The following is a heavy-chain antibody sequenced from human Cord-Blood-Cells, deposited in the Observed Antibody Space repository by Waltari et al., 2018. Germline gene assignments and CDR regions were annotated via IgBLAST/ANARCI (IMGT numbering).Heavy chain of an antibody. Sequence: QVQLQQWGAGLLKPSETLSLTCAVHGGSFSGYYWTWIRQPPGKGLEWIGEINHSGSTNYNPSLKSRVTISVDTSKNQFSLKLSSVTAADTAVYYCATFQYSSSWYYFDYWGQGTLVTVSS. CDR1: GGSFSGYY. CDR2: INHSGST. V-gene: IGHV4-34*01. J-gene: IGHJ4*02. D-gene: IGHD6-13*01. CDR3: ATFQYSSSWYYFDY.